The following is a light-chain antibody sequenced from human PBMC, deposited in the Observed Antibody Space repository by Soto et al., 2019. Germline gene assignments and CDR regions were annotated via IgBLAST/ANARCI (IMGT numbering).Light chain of an antibody. CDR1: SSDVGGYNY. Sequence: QSALTQPPSVSGSPGQSITISCTGTSSDVGGYNYVSWYQQHPGKAPKLMIYEVSNRPSGVSNRFSGSKSGNTASLTISGLQAEDEADYYCSSYTSSSNWVFGGGTKVTVL. J-gene: IGLJ3*02. CDR2: EVS. CDR3: SSYTSSSNWV. V-gene: IGLV2-14*01.